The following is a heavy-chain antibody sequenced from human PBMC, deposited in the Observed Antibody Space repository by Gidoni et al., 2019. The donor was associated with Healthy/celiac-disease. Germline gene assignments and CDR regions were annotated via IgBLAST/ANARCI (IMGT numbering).Heavy chain of an antibody. CDR3: AREAQDYGDYQSYFQH. Sequence: QVQLVQSGAEVKKPGSSVKVSCKASGGTFSSYAISWVRQAPGQGLEWMGRIIPILGIANYAQKFQGRVTITADKSTSTAYMELSSLRSEDTAVYYCAREAQDYGDYQSYFQHWGQGTLVTVSS. J-gene: IGHJ1*01. CDR2: IIPILGIA. D-gene: IGHD4-17*01. CDR1: GGTFSSYA. V-gene: IGHV1-69*04.